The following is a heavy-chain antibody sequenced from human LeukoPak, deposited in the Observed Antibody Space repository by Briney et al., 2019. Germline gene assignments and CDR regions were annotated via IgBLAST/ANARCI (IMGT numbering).Heavy chain of an antibody. V-gene: IGHV4-59*01. CDR3: ARLFGYGYDY. CDR1: GGSISSYY. D-gene: IGHD5-18*01. Sequence: SETLSLTCTVSGGSISSYYWSWIRQPPGKGLEWIGYIYYSGSTNYNPSLKSRVTISVDTSKNQFSLRLSSVTAADTAVYYCARLFGYGYDYWGQGTLVTVSS. CDR2: IYYSGST. J-gene: IGHJ4*02.